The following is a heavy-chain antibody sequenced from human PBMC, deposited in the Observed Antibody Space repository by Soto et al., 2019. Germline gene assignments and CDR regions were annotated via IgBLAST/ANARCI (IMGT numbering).Heavy chain of an antibody. Sequence: SETLSLTCTVSGGSITSSYWSWIRRPPGKGLEWIAYIYDTGISGYTPSTSYNPSLKSRVTMSVDTSKSQSSLKLTSVTAADTAVYYCARGEDAFFYYGLDVWGQGITVTVSS. J-gene: IGHJ6*02. CDR1: GGSITSSY. V-gene: IGHV4-59*01. CDR2: IYDTGISGYTPST. CDR3: ARGEDAFFYYGLDV.